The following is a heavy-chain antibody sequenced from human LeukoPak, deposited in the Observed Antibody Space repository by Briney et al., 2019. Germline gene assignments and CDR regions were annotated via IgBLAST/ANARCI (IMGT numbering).Heavy chain of an antibody. CDR3: ARHGELERPNWFDP. CDR1: GGSISSSSYY. J-gene: IGHJ5*02. CDR2: IYYSGST. V-gene: IGHV4-39*01. Sequence: PSETLSLTCTVSGGSISSSSYYWGWIRQPPGKGLEWIGSIYYSGSTYYNPSLKSQVTISVDTSKNQFSLKLSSVTAADTAVYYCARHGELERPNWFDPWGQGTLVTVSS. D-gene: IGHD1-1*01.